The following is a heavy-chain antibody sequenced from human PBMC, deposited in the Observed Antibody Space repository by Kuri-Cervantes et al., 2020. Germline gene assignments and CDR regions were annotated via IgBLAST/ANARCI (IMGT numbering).Heavy chain of an antibody. Sequence: ASVKVSCKASGYTFTNYAMRWVRQAPGQRLEWMGWINAGNGNTKYSQKFQDRVTITRDTSASTAYMELSSLRSEDTAVYYCARSIVVTEGVGDWFDPWGQGTLVTVSS. D-gene: IGHD6-19*01. CDR3: ARSIVVTEGVGDWFDP. V-gene: IGHV1-3*01. J-gene: IGHJ5*02. CDR1: GYTFTNYA. CDR2: INAGNGNT.